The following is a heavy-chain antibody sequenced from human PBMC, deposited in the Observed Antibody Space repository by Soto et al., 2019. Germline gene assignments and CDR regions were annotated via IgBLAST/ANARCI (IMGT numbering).Heavy chain of an antibody. Sequence: EVQLVESGGGLIQPGGSLRLSCAVSGFTVSNNYMSWVRQAPGKGLEGVSVIYSGGYTAYGDSVKGQFTISRDNSKNTPISQMKSLGADAAAVFFCATHPGGGGYWGQGTLVTVSS. V-gene: IGHV3-53*01. CDR1: GFTVSNNY. CDR2: IYSGGYT. J-gene: IGHJ4*02. D-gene: IGHD3-10*01. CDR3: ATHPGGGGY.